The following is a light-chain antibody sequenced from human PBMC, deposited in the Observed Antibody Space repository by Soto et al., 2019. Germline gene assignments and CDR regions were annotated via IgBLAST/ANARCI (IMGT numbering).Light chain of an antibody. J-gene: IGKJ4*01. CDR3: QQFHSYPLT. Sequence: IQVTQSPSSLSASVGDRVTISCRASQGISSYLAWYQQKPGKAPKLLIYVASTLRSGVPSRFSGSGTGTDYTLTISSHQNEDFATYYCQQFHSYPLTFGGGTKVEIK. CDR2: VAS. CDR1: QGISSY. V-gene: IGKV1-9*01.